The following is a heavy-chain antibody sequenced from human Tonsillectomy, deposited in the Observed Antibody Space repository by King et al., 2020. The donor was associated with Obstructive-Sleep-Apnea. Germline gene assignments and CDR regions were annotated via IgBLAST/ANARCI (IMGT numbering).Heavy chain of an antibody. CDR2: IYHSGST. D-gene: IGHD3-10*01. J-gene: IGHJ5*02. CDR3: ARDPIWFGESRVNWFDP. Sequence: VQLQESGPGLVKPSETLSLTCTVSGYSISSGYYWGWIRQPPGKGLEWIGSIYHSGSTYYNTSLKSRVTISVDTSKNQFSLKLSSVTAADTAVYYCARDPIWFGESRVNWFDPWGQGTLVTVSS. V-gene: IGHV4-38-2*02. CDR1: GYSISSGYY.